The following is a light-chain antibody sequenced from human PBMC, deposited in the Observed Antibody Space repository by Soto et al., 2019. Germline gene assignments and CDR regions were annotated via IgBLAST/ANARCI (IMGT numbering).Light chain of an antibody. CDR2: GAS. CDR3: QQYNNWPRT. CDR1: QSVSSN. J-gene: IGKJ1*01. V-gene: IGKV3-15*01. Sequence: EIVMTQSPATSSVSPGERATLSCRASQSVSSNLAWYQQKPGQAPRLLIYGASTRATGIPARFSGSGSGTEFTLTISSLQSEDFAVYYCQQYNNWPRTFGQGTKV.